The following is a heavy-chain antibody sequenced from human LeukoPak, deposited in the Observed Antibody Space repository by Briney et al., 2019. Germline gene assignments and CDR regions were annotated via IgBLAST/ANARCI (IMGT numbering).Heavy chain of an antibody. CDR1: GGSFSSYY. D-gene: IGHD2-2*01. V-gene: IGHV4-34*01. J-gene: IGHJ4*02. Sequence: SETLSLTCAVYGGSFSSYYWSWIRQPPGKGLEWIGEINHSGSTNYNPSLKSRVTISVDTSKNQFSLKLSSVTAADTAVYYCARGRLRYCSSTSCNTFDYWGQGTLVTVSS. CDR3: ARGRLRYCSSTSCNTFDY. CDR2: INHSGST.